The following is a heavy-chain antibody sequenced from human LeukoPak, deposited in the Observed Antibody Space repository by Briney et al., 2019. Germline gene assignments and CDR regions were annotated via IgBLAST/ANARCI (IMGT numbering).Heavy chain of an antibody. J-gene: IGHJ3*02. Sequence: GGSLRLSCAASGFTFSSYSMNWVRQAPGKGLEWVSSISSSSSYIYYADSVKGRFTISRDNAKNSLYLQMNSLRAEDTAVYYCARGGERVFNVFDIWAQGKMVTVSS. V-gene: IGHV3-21*01. CDR2: ISSSSSYI. D-gene: IGHD2-21*01. CDR3: ARGGERVFNVFDI. CDR1: GFTFSSYS.